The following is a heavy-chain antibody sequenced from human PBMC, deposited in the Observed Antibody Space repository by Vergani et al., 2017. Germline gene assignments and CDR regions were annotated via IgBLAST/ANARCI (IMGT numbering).Heavy chain of an antibody. V-gene: IGHV4-34*01. CDR1: GGSFSGYY. J-gene: IGHJ5*02. D-gene: IGHD6-6*01. CDR2: INHSGST. CDR3: ARANSWGSSSSYNWFDP. Sequence: QVQLQQWGAGLLKPSETLSLTCAVYGGSFSGYYWSWIRQPPGKGLEWIGEINHSGSTNYNPSLKIRVTISVDTSKNQFSLKLSSVTAADTAVYYCARANSWGSSSSYNWFDPWGQGTLVTVSS.